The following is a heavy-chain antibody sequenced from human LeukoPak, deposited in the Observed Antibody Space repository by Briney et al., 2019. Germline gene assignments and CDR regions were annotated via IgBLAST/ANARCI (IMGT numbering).Heavy chain of an antibody. CDR2: ISAYNGNT. CDR3: ARMYYYDSSGYYYNAFDI. D-gene: IGHD3-22*01. Sequence: GASVKVSCKASGYTFTSYGISWVRQAPGQGLEWMGWISAYNGNTNYAQKLQGRVTMTTDTSTSTAYMEPRSLRSDDTAVYYCARMYYYDSSGYYYNAFDIWGQGTMVTVSS. J-gene: IGHJ3*02. V-gene: IGHV1-18*01. CDR1: GYTFTSYG.